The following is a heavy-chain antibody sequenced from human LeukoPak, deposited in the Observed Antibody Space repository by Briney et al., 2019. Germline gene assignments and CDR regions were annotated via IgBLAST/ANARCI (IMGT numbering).Heavy chain of an antibody. V-gene: IGHV3-30*02. CDR3: AKEEVQWELRFDY. Sequence: GGSLRLSCAASGFTFSSYGMHWVRQAPGKGLEWVAFIRYDGSNKYYADSVEGRFTISRDNSKNTLYLQMNSLRAEDTAVYYCAKEEVQWELRFDYWGQGTLVTVSS. D-gene: IGHD1-26*01. CDR2: IRYDGSNK. CDR1: GFTFSSYG. J-gene: IGHJ4*02.